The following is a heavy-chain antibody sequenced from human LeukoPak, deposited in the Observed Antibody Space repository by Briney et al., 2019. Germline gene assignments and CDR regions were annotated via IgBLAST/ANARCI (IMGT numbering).Heavy chain of an antibody. CDR1: GFTFSSYG. D-gene: IGHD2/OR15-2a*01. J-gene: IGHJ4*02. CDR3: ARAMAGPAGEYYLDY. CDR2: IRYDGSNK. V-gene: IGHV3-30*02. Sequence: QPGGSLRLSCAASGFTFSSYGMHWVRQAPGKGLEWVAFIRYDGSNKYYADSVKGRFTISRDNAWNSLYLQMNSLRAEDTAEYYCARAMAGPAGEYYLDYWGRGTLVTVSS.